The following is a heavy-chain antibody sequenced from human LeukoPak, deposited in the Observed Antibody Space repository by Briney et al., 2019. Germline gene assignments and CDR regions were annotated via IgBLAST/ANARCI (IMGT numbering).Heavy chain of an antibody. J-gene: IGHJ4*02. CDR3: ARGGEDCSSTSCYSNYFDY. D-gene: IGHD2-2*01. CDR2: IIPIFGTA. Sequence: SVKVSCRASGGTFSSYAISWVRQAPGQGLEWMGGIIPIFGTANYAQKFQGRVTITADKSTSTAYMELSSLRSEDTAVHYCARGGEDCSSTSCYSNYFDYWGQGTLVTVSS. CDR1: GGTFSSYA. V-gene: IGHV1-69*06.